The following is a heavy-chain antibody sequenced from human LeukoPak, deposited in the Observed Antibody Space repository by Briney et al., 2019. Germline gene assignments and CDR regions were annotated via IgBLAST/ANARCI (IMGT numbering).Heavy chain of an antibody. CDR3: ARRSSGWYGGDAFDI. CDR1: GGSFSGYY. CDR2: IYYSGST. J-gene: IGHJ3*02. V-gene: IGHV4-34*01. D-gene: IGHD6-19*01. Sequence: PSETLSLTCAVYGGSFSGYYWSWIRQPPGKGLEWIGSIYYSGSTYYNPSLKSRVTISVDTSKNQFSLKLSSVTAADTAVYYCARRSSGWYGGDAFDIWGQGTMVTVSS.